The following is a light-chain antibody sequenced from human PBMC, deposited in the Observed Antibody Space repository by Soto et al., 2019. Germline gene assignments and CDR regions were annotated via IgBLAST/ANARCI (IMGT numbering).Light chain of an antibody. Sequence: EIVLTQSPGTLSLSPGERATLSCRASQSVSNNYLAWYQQKPGQAPRLLIYGASNRATGIPDRFSGSGSGTDFTLTISRLEPEDCAVYYCQQYGSSRTWTFGQGTKVDIK. V-gene: IGKV3-20*01. J-gene: IGKJ1*01. CDR1: QSVSNNY. CDR2: GAS. CDR3: QQYGSSRTWT.